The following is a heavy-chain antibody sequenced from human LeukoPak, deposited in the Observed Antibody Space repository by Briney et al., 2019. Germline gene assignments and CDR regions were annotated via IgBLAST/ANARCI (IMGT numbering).Heavy chain of an antibody. Sequence: ASVKVSCKASGYTFTSYDINWVRQAPGQGLEWIGWMYPNSGNTGYAQKFQGRVTMTRNTSISTAYMELSSLRSEDTAVYYCARVTFGGVVADFDYWGQGTLVTVSS. J-gene: IGHJ4*02. CDR3: ARVTFGGVVADFDY. CDR2: MYPNSGNT. D-gene: IGHD3-16*02. V-gene: IGHV1-8*01. CDR1: GYTFTSYD.